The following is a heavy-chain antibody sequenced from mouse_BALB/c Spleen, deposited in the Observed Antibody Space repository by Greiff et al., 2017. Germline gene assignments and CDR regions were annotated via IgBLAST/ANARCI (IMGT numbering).Heavy chain of an antibody. V-gene: IGHV1-14*01. D-gene: IGHD2-1*01. Sequence: VQLQQSGPELVKPGASVKMSCKASGYTFTSYVMHWVKQKPGQGLEWIGYINPYNDGTKYNEKFKGKATLTSDKSSSTAYMELSSLTSEDSAVYYCARGNGNYLYYYAMDYWGQGTSVTVSS. J-gene: IGHJ4*01. CDR3: ARGNGNYLYYYAMDY. CDR1: GYTFTSYV. CDR2: INPYNDGT.